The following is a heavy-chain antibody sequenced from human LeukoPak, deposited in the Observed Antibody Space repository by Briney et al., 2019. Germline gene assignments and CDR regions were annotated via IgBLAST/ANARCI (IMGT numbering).Heavy chain of an antibody. J-gene: IGHJ4*02. Sequence: GGSLRLSCAASGFPFSSYARSWVGQAPGKGLEWVSCIGESGSSTYYADSVKGRFTISRDNSKNTLYLQMNSLRAEDTALYYCAKGSHSFDYWGQGTLVTVSS. CDR2: IGESGSST. V-gene: IGHV3-23*01. CDR1: GFPFSSYA. CDR3: AKGSHSFDY.